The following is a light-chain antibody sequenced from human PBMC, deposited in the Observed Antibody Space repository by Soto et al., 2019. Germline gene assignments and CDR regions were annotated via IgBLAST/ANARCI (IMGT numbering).Light chain of an antibody. J-gene: IGLJ1*01. Sequence: QSALTQPASVSGSPEQSITISCTGTSSNIGGYNVVSWYQQHPGKAPKVLIYEGTKRPSGVSNRFSGSQSGTTASLTISGLQAEDEADYYCCSYVGATTYVFGSGTKATVL. CDR1: SSNIGGYNV. CDR3: CSYVGATTYV. CDR2: EGT. V-gene: IGLV2-23*01.